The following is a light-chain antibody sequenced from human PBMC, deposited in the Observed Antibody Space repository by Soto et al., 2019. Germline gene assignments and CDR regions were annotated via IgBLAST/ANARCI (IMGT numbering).Light chain of an antibody. CDR3: HHYHNWPMT. CDR2: DSS. CDR1: ESVSTN. V-gene: IGKV3-15*01. Sequence: EIEMTHSPATLSLAPWEIVTLSCRASESVSTNLAWYQQKPGQAPRLLIYDSSTRATGIPARFSGSESGTEFTLTISSLQSEDFAVYYCHHYHNWPMTFGQGTRLEIK. J-gene: IGKJ5*01.